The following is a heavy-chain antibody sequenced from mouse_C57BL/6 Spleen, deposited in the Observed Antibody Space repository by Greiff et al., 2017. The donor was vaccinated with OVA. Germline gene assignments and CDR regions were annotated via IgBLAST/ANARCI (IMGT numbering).Heavy chain of an antibody. CDR1: GYTFTSYW. D-gene: IGHD1-1*01. J-gene: IGHJ1*03. CDR2: IYPGSGST. Sequence: QVQLQQSGAELVKPGPSVKMSCKASGYTFTSYWITWVKQRPGQGLEWIGDIYPGSGSTNSNETFKIKATLTVDTSSSTAYLQLSSLTSEDSAVYYCARRYYYGSNPYFDVWGTGTTVTVSS. V-gene: IGHV1-55*01. CDR3: ARRYYYGSNPYFDV.